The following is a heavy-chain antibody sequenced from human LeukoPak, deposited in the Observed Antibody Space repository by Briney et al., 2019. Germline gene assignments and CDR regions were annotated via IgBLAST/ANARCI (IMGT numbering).Heavy chain of an antibody. J-gene: IGHJ4*02. V-gene: IGHV4-30-4*08. CDR2: IYYSGSI. Sequence: SETLSLTCTVSGGSISSGDYYWSWIRQPPGKGLEWIGYIYYSGSIYYNPSLKSRVTISVDTSKNQFSLKLSSVTAADTAVYYCARGGYYDGSGYFDYWGQGTLVTVSS. CDR1: GGSISSGDYY. CDR3: ARGGYYDGSGYFDY. D-gene: IGHD3-22*01.